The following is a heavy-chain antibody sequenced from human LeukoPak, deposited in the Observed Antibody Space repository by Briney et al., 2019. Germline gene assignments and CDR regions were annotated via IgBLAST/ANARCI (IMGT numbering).Heavy chain of an antibody. CDR3: AKCVLGVAGHRY. J-gene: IGHJ4*02. CDR1: GFTFSNSA. CDR2: LSSSGDST. D-gene: IGHD3-3*01. V-gene: IGHV3-23*01. Sequence: GGSLRLPCAASGFTFSNSAMSWVRQAPGKGLEWVSALSSSGDSTYYADSVEGRFTVSRDSSQNTLYLQMNSLRAEDTAVYYCAKCVLGVAGHRYWGQGTLVTVSS.